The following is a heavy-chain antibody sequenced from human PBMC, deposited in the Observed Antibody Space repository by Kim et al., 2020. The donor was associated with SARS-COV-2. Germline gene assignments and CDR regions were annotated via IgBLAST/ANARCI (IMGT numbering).Heavy chain of an antibody. Sequence: HYAGSVKGRFLISRDDSKNTLYLRLNNLRAEDTALYYCAKDLWNYSAMDVWGQGTMVTVSS. CDR3: AKDLWNYSAMDV. V-gene: IGHV3-23*01. J-gene: IGHJ6*02. D-gene: IGHD2-21*01.